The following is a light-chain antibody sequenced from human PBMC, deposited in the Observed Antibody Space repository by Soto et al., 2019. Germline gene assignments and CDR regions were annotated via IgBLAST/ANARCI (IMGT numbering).Light chain of an antibody. CDR3: CSYVGATTYV. J-gene: IGLJ1*01. Sequence: QSVLTQPASVSGSPGQSITISCSGTSSTIGGYNVVSWHQQHPGNAPKVIVYEGIKRPSGVSARFSGSTSGSTASLTISGLQAEDEAEYFCCSYVGATTYVFGSGTKVTVL. CDR2: EGI. V-gene: IGLV2-23*01. CDR1: SSTIGGYNV.